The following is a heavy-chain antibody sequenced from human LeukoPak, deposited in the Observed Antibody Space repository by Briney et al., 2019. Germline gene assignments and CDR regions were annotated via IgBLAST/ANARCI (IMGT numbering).Heavy chain of an antibody. CDR2: VYHSGST. D-gene: IGHD2-15*01. Sequence: LETLSLTCSVSGGSFSSNYWTWIRQLPGKGLEWIGYVYHSGSTNYNPSLKSRVTISVDTSKNQFSLKVSSVTAADTAVYYCARLSRPGYCSGGTCPPDYWGQGTLVTVSS. CDR1: GGSFSSNY. V-gene: IGHV4-59*12. CDR3: ARLSRPGYCSGGTCPPDY. J-gene: IGHJ4*02.